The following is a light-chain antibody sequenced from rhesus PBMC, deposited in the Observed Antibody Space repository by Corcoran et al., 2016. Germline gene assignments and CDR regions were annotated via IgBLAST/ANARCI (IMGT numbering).Light chain of an antibody. CDR3: QKYNDWPLT. J-gene: IGKJ4*01. CDR1: QSVGST. V-gene: IGKV3-35*02. CDR2: YAS. Sequence: ETVMMQSPATLSLSPGERATLSCRASQSVGSTLAWYQQKPGQAPRLLIYYASSRATGIPDRFSGRGAGTEVTLPISSLDPEDVGVYYCQKYNDWPLTFGGGTKVEIK.